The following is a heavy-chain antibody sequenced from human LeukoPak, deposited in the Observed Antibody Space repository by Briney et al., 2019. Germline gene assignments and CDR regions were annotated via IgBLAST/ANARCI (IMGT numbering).Heavy chain of an antibody. V-gene: IGHV1-46*01. Sequence: ASVKVSCKASGDTFRNNYIHWVRQAPGRGFEWMGIINPSGGGTGYAQNFQGRVTMTRDTSTNTVYLELSSLISEDTGIYYCARIEVSGWELLDWGQGTLDTVSS. CDR3: ARIEVSGWELLD. J-gene: IGHJ4*02. D-gene: IGHD1-26*01. CDR1: GDTFRNNY. CDR2: INPSGGGT.